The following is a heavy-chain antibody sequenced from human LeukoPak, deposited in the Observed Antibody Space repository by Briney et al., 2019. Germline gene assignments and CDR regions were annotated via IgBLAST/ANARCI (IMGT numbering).Heavy chain of an antibody. CDR3: ATTYSSGWSSFDY. J-gene: IGHJ4*02. CDR1: GGTFSIYA. CDR2: IIPIFGTA. Sequence: AASVNVSFKASGGTFSIYAISWVRQAPGQGLEWMGGIIPIFGTANYAQKFQGRVTITADESTSTAYMELSSLRSEDTAVYYCATTYSSGWSSFDYWGQGTLVTVSS. D-gene: IGHD6-19*01. V-gene: IGHV1-69*01.